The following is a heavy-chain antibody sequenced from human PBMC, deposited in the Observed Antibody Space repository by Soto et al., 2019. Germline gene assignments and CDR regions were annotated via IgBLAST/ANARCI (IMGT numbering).Heavy chain of an antibody. CDR1: GGTYSSYA. V-gene: IGHV1-69*13. CDR3: ARDSGSSSWTNGGDDAFDI. Sequence: ASVKVSCKASGGTYSSYAISWVRQAPGQGLEWMGGIIPIFGTANYAQKFQGRVTITADESMSTAYMELSSLRSEDTAVYYCARDSGSSSWTNGGDDAFDIWGQGTMVTVSS. D-gene: IGHD6-13*01. J-gene: IGHJ3*02. CDR2: IIPIFGTA.